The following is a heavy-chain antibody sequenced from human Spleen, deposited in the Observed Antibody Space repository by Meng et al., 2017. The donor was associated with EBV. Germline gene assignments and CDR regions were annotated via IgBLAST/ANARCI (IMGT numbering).Heavy chain of an antibody. Sequence: GSGTRLSGPSGNLSLTCGVYSGSSSSHNKGSWVRESAEGGLGWIGEISHRGSTNYDLSVRSRFTMSADKSTTQFHLNLPYVKDADTDVYSCASRVRSYYFDYWGRGTLVTVSS. CDR3: ASRVRSYYFDY. CDR2: ISHRGST. V-gene: IGHV4-4*02. D-gene: IGHD3-10*02. J-gene: IGHJ4*02. CDR1: SGSSSSHNK.